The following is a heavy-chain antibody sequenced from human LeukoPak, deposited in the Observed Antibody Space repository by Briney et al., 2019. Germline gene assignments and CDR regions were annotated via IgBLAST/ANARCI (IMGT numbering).Heavy chain of an antibody. CDR3: AKTLLDVGVVPAATLYYFDY. V-gene: IGHV3-23*01. CDR1: GFTFSSYA. CDR2: ISGSGGST. J-gene: IGHJ4*02. Sequence: GGSLRLSCAASGFTFSSYAMSWVRQAPGKGLEWVSAISGSGGSTYYADSVKGRFTISRDNSKNTLYLQMNSLRAEDTAVYYCAKTLLDVGVVPAATLYYFDYWGQGTLVTVSS. D-gene: IGHD2-2*01.